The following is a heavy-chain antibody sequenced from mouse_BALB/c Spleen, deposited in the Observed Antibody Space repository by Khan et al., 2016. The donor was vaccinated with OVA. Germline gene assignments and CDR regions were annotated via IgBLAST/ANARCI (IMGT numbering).Heavy chain of an antibody. J-gene: IGHJ4*01. CDR3: ARDGNYMDY. V-gene: IGHV3-1*02. D-gene: IGHD2-1*01. CDR1: GYSITSGYS. CDR2: IYYSGSI. Sequence: EVQLQESGPDLVKPSQSLSLTCTVTGYSITSGYSWHWIRQFPGNKLEWMAYIYYSGSINYTPYLKSRISITRDTSKHQCFLQFNSETTEDTATYYCARDGNYMDYWGQGTSVTVSS.